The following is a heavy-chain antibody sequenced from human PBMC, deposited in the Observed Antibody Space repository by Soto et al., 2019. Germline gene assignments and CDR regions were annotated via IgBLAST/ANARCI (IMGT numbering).Heavy chain of an antibody. CDR1: GFTFSSYS. CDR3: ARDVRDIVVVPAAMQEVGFDP. CDR2: ISSSSSYI. Sequence: PGGSLRLSCAASGFTFSSYSMNWVRQAPGKGLEWVSSISSSSSYIYYADSVKGRFTISRDNAKNSLYLQMNSLRAEDTAVYYCARDVRDIVVVPAAMQEVGFDPWGQGTLVTVSS. V-gene: IGHV3-21*01. J-gene: IGHJ5*02. D-gene: IGHD2-2*01.